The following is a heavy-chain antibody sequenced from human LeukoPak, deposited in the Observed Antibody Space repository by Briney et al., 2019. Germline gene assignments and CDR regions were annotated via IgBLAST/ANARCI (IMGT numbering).Heavy chain of an antibody. CDR2: ISWNSGSI. CDR1: GFTFDDYA. CDR3: AKDLGYCSGGSCDGY. J-gene: IGHJ4*02. D-gene: IGHD2-15*01. Sequence: GRSLRLSCAASGFTFDDYAMHWVRQAPGKGLEWVSGISWNSGSIGYADSVKGRFTISRDNAKNSLYLQMNSLRAEDTALYYCAKDLGYCSGGSCDGYWGQGTLVTVSS. V-gene: IGHV3-9*01.